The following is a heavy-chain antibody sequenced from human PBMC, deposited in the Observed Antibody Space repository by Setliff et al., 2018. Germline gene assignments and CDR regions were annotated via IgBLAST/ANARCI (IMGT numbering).Heavy chain of an antibody. Sequence: GASVKVSCKASAKTFTAYYVHWVRQAPGQGLEWMGWINPNSGGTNYAQKFQGRVTMAWDTSISTAYMDLSRLTSDDTAVYYCARAGLAAAGRKGVLDHWGQGTLVTVSS. V-gene: IGHV1-2*02. CDR3: ARAGLAAAGRKGVLDH. D-gene: IGHD6-25*01. CDR1: AKTFTAYY. CDR2: INPNSGGT. J-gene: IGHJ4*02.